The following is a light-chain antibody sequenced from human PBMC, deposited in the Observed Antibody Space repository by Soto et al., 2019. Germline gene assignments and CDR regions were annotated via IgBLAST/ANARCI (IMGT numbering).Light chain of an antibody. J-gene: IGLJ3*02. CDR3: AAWDDSLSGWV. V-gene: IGLV1-47*01. CDR2: RNN. Sequence: QSVLTQPPSASGTPGQRVTISCSGSSSNIGTNYVYWFQQLPGTAPKLLIYRNNQRPSGVPDRFSGYKSGTSASLAISGLRSEDEADYSCAAWDDSLSGWVFGGGTKLTVL. CDR1: SSNIGTNY.